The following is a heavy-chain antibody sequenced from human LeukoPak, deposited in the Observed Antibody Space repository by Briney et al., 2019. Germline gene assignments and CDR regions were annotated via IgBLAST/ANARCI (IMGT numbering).Heavy chain of an antibody. CDR1: GGTFSSYA. CDR2: ISAYNGNT. Sequence: ASVKVSCKASGGTFSSYAISWVRQAPGQGLEWMGWISAYNGNTNYAQKLQGRVTMTTDTSTSTAYMELRSLRSDDTAVYYCARVVLGYYYYMDVWGKGTTVTVSS. J-gene: IGHJ6*03. D-gene: IGHD4/OR15-4a*01. V-gene: IGHV1-18*01. CDR3: ARVVLGYYYYMDV.